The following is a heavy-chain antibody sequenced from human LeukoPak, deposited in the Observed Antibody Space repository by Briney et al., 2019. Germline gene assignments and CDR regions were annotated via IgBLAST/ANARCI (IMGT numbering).Heavy chain of an antibody. CDR3: ARARYFDWLVGDF. Sequence: GGSLRLSCAASGFSFGTYWMTWVRQAPGKGLEWVANIKQNGDEEFYADSVKGRFTIPRDNAKNSLYLQMHSLRGEDTAVYYCARARYFDWLVGDFWGQGTLVTVSS. J-gene: IGHJ4*02. V-gene: IGHV3-7*03. D-gene: IGHD3-9*01. CDR2: IKQNGDEE. CDR1: GFSFGTYW.